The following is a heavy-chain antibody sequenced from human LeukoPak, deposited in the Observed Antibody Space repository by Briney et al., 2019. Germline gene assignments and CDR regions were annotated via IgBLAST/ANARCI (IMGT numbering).Heavy chain of an antibody. CDR3: AKGGYGSGSYYNGRYFDY. D-gene: IGHD3-10*01. CDR2: IYSGGST. Sequence: GGSLRLSCAASGFTFSSYAMSWVRQAPGKGLEWVSVIYSGGSTYYADSVKGRFTISRDNSKNTLYLQMNSLRAEDTAVYYCAKGGYGSGSYYNGRYFDYWGQGTLVTVSS. J-gene: IGHJ4*02. V-gene: IGHV3-23*03. CDR1: GFTFSSYA.